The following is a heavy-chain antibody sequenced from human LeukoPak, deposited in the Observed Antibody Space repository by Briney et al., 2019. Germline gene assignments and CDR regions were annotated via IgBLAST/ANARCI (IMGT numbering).Heavy chain of an antibody. Sequence: GGSLRLSCAASGFTFSNAWMTWVRQAPGKGLEWVGRIKSKTNGGTTDYAAPVKGRFTISRDNAKNSLYLQMNSLRAEDTAVYYCARVKELFHYPVDYWGQGTLVIVSS. J-gene: IGHJ4*02. V-gene: IGHV3-15*01. CDR2: IKSKTNGGTT. D-gene: IGHD3-10*01. CDR3: ARVKELFHYPVDY. CDR1: GFTFSNAW.